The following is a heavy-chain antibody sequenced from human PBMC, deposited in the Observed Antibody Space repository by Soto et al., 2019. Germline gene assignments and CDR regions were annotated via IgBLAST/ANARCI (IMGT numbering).Heavy chain of an antibody. V-gene: IGHV4-31*03. CDR3: ARSGYSYGPNPLLY. CDR2: IHYSGST. Sequence: QVQLQESGPGLVKPSQTLSLTCTVSGGSISSGGYYWSWIAQHPGMGLKWIGYIHYSGSTYYNPCLKSRVTISVDTSKNQFSLKLSSVTAADTAVYYCARSGYSYGPNPLLYWGQGTLVTVSS. J-gene: IGHJ4*02. D-gene: IGHD5-18*01. CDR1: GGSISSGGYY.